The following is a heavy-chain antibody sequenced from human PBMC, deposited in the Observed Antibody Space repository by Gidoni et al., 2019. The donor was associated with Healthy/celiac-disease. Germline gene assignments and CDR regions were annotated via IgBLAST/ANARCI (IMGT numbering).Heavy chain of an antibody. CDR2: ISGSGGST. V-gene: IGHV3-23*01. CDR1: GFTFSSYA. D-gene: IGHD6-13*01. J-gene: IGHJ4*02. Sequence: EVQLLESGGGLVKPGGSLRLYCDASGFTFSSYAMSWVRQAPGKGLEWVSAISGSGGSTYYADSVKGRFTISRDNSKNTLYLQMNSLRAEDTAVYYCAKVNSKNPIAAAGHYWGQGTLVTVSS. CDR3: AKVNSKNPIAAAGHY.